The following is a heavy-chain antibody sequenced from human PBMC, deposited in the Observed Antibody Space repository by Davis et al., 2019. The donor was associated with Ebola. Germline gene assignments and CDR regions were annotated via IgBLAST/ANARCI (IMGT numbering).Heavy chain of an antibody. CDR3: AGGESGWDASDI. D-gene: IGHD6-19*01. CDR1: GFTFSDYT. J-gene: IGHJ3*02. CDR2: ISISSAFI. Sequence: GGSLRLSCAASGFTFSDYTMHWVRQAPGKGLEWVSSISISSAFIYYSHSVKGRFTVSRDNAKNSLSLQMNSLRAEDTAVYYCAGGESGWDASDIWGRGTMVTVSS. V-gene: IGHV3-21*01.